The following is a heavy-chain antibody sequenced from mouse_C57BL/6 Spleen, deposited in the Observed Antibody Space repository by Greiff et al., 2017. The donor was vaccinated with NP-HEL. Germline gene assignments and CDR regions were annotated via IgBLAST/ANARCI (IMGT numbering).Heavy chain of an antibody. CDR2: ISSGSSTI. CDR3: ARENELGYYFDY. Sequence: EVMLVESGGGLVKPGGSLKLSCAASGFTFSDYGMHWVRQAPEKGLEWVAYISSGSSTIYYADTVKGRFTISRDNAKNTLFLQMTSLRSEDTAMYYCARENELGYYFDYWGQGTTLTVSS. V-gene: IGHV5-17*01. CDR1: GFTFSDYG. J-gene: IGHJ2*01. D-gene: IGHD4-1*01.